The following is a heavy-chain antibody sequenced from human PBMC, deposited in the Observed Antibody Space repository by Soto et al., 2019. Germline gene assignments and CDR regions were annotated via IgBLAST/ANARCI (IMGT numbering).Heavy chain of an antibody. J-gene: IGHJ6*02. D-gene: IGHD6-6*01. CDR1: GYTFTSYG. CDR2: ISAYNGNT. CDR3: ARSISACRDYHYYVMDV. V-gene: IGHV1-18*04. Sequence: ASVKVSCKASGYTFTSYGISWVRQAPGQGLEWMGWISAYNGNTNYAQKLQGRVTVTTDTSTSTAYMELRSLRSEDTAVYYCARSISACRDYHYYVMDVWGQGTTVIVS.